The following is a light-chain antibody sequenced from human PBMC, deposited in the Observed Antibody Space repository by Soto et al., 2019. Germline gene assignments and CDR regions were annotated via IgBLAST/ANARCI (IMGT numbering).Light chain of an antibody. J-gene: IGLJ1*01. Sequence: QSVLTQSPSASGTPGQRVTISCSGSSSNIGSNTVSWYQQLPGTAPKLLIYSNNQRPSGVPDRFSGSKSGTSASLAIGGLQSEDEGDYYCATWDESLNGHVFGTGTKVTVL. CDR1: SSNIGSNT. CDR3: ATWDESLNGHV. CDR2: SNN. V-gene: IGLV1-44*01.